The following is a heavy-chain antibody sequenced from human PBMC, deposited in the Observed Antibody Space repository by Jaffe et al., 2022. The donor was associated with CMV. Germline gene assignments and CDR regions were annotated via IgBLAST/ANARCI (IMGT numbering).Heavy chain of an antibody. CDR2: IYYSGST. CDR3: ARGSAVRGVLFDY. Sequence: QVQLQESGPGLVKPSETLSLTCTVSGGSISSYYWSWIRQPPGKGLEWIGYIYYSGSTNYNPSLKSRVTISVDTSKNQFSLKLSSVTAADTAVYYCARGSAVRGVLFDYWGQGTLVTVSS. D-gene: IGHD3-10*01. J-gene: IGHJ4*02. CDR1: GGSISSYY. V-gene: IGHV4-59*01.